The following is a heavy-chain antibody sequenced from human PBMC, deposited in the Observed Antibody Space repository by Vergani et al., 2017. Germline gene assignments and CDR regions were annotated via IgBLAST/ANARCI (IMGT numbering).Heavy chain of an antibody. CDR3: ARDQYDYGSGSYPRFDY. V-gene: IGHV3-30-3*01. CDR2: ISYDGSNK. J-gene: IGHJ4*02. D-gene: IGHD3-10*01. Sequence: QVQLVESGGGVVQPGRSLRLSCAASGFTFSSYAMHWVRQAPGKGLEWVAVISYDGSNKYYADSVKGRFTISRDNSKNTLYLQMNSLRAEDTAVYYCARDQYDYGSGSYPRFDYGGQGTLVTVSS. CDR1: GFTFSSYA.